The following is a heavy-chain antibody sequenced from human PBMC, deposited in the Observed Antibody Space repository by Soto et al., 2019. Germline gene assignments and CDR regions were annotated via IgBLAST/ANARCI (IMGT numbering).Heavy chain of an antibody. CDR2: ISGSDDST. V-gene: IGHV3-23*01. CDR3: AKRSSSSTFDY. J-gene: IGHJ4*02. D-gene: IGHD6-6*01. CDR1: GFTFSSYA. Sequence: GGSLRLSCAASGFTFSSYAMSWVRQAPGKGLEWVSVISGSDDSTYYADSVKGRFTISRDNSKNTLYLQMNSLRAEDTAIYYCAKRSSSSTFDYWGQGTLVTVSS.